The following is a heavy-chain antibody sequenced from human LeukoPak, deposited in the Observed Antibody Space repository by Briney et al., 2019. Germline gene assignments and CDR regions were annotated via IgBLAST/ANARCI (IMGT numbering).Heavy chain of an antibody. CDR1: EYTFTGYY. Sequence: ASVKVSCKASEYTFTGYYMHWVRQAPGQGLEWMGWINPNSGGTNYAQKFQGRVTMTRDTSISTAYMELSRLRSDDTAVYYCARGPKSPIDWLTFPYYYYYMDVWDKGTTVTISS. D-gene: IGHD3-9*01. CDR3: ARGPKSPIDWLTFPYYYYYMDV. V-gene: IGHV1-2*02. J-gene: IGHJ6*03. CDR2: INPNSGGT.